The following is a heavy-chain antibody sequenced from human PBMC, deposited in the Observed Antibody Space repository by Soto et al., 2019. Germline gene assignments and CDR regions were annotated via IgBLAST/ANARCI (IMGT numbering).Heavy chain of an antibody. CDR1: GFTFSDYY. V-gene: IGHV3-11*03. J-gene: IGHJ4*02. CDR2: ISSSSSYT. Sequence: GSLRLSCAASGFTFSDYYMSWIRQAPGKGLEWVSYISSSSSYTNYADSVKGRFTISRDNAKNSLYLQMNSLRAEDTAVYYCATYRYYYGSGSYRRYWGQGTLVTVSS. CDR3: ATYRYYYGSGSYRRY. D-gene: IGHD3-10*01.